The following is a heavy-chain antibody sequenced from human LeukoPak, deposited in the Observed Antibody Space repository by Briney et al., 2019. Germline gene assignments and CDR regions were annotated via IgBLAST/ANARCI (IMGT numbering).Heavy chain of an antibody. J-gene: IGHJ4*02. D-gene: IGHD1-1*01. CDR2: LNLDGSDK. V-gene: IGHV3-7*03. Sequence: GGSLRLSCVVSVFTFSESWMSWVRQAPGKGLGWVASLNLDGSDKYYVDSVKGRFTISRDNAKNSLYLQMDSLRVEDTAVYYCAKGKRYPDYWGQGTLVTVSS. CDR3: AKGKRYPDY. CDR1: VFTFSESW.